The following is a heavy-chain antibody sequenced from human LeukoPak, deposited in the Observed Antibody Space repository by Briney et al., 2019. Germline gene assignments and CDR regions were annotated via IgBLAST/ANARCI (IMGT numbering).Heavy chain of an antibody. V-gene: IGHV3-7*01. CDR3: ARVSSTSTSWYFDY. CDR1: GFTFSSYW. CDR2: IKQDGSET. D-gene: IGHD2-2*01. J-gene: IGHJ4*02. Sequence: GGSLRLSCAASGFTFSSYWMSWVRQAPGKGLEWVATIKQDGSETYYVDSVKGRFTISRDNAKNSLYLQMNSLRAEDTAVYYCARVSSTSTSWYFDYWGQGTLVTVSS.